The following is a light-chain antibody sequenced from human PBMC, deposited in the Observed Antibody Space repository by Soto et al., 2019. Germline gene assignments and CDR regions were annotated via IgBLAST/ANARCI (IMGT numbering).Light chain of an antibody. CDR1: QSVSSNY. CDR2: GAS. J-gene: IGKJ5*01. V-gene: IGKV3-20*01. CDR3: QQYGTSPVT. Sequence: EIVLTQSPGTLSLYPGERATLSCRASQSVSSNYLAWYRQKPGQAPRLLIYGASSRATGIPDRFSGSGSGTDFTLTINRLEPEDFAVYYCQQYGTSPVTFGQGTRLEIK.